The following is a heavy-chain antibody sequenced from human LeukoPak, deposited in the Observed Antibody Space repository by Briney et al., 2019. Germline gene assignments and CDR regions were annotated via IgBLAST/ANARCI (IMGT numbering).Heavy chain of an antibody. Sequence: ASVKVSCKASGYTFTSCYMHWVRQAPGQGLEWMGIITPSGGSTSYAQKFQGRVTMTRDTSTSTVYMELSSLRSEDTAVYYCARDVHYYDSSGYQTGPNWFDPWGQGTLVTVSS. D-gene: IGHD3-22*01. J-gene: IGHJ5*02. CDR2: ITPSGGST. CDR1: GYTFTSCY. CDR3: ARDVHYYDSSGYQTGPNWFDP. V-gene: IGHV1-46*01.